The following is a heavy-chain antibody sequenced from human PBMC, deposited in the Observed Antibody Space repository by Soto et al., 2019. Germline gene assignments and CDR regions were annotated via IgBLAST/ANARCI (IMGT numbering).Heavy chain of an antibody. CDR1: GTTVGNYY. V-gene: IGHV4-4*07. Sequence: KPSETLSLTCTVSGTTVGNYYWSWIRQPAGKGLEWVGRIYSSGSPKYNASLKSRVTMSLDTSKNQFSLKLSSVTAADTAVYYCNQCRYYNTSGWFDPWGHGTLVTVSS. D-gene: IGHD3-22*01. CDR2: IYSSGSP. CDR3: NQCRYYNTSGWFDP. J-gene: IGHJ5*02.